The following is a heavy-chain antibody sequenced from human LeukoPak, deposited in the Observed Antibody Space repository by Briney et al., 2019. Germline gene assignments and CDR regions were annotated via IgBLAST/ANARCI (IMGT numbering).Heavy chain of an antibody. CDR1: GFTFSSSS. D-gene: IGHD2-2*01. CDR2: LTGSGGST. V-gene: IGHV3-23*01. CDR3: AKDLAPAAY. J-gene: IGHJ4*02. Sequence: GGSLRLSCAASGFTFSSSSMSWVRQAPGKGLEWVSALTGSGGSTYYADSVKGRFIISRDNSKKTLFLQMNSLRAEDTAVYYCAKDLAPAAYWGQGTLVTVSS.